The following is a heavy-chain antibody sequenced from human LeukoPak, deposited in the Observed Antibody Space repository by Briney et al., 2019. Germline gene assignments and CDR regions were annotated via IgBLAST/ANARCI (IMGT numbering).Heavy chain of an antibody. D-gene: IGHD3-3*01. CDR3: AGYDFWSGYYSG. V-gene: IGHV4-59*08. J-gene: IGHJ4*02. Sequence: SETLSLTCTVSGGSISSYYWSWIRQPPGKGLEWIGYIYYSGSTNYNPSLKSRVTISVDTSKDQFSLKLSSVTAADTAVYYCAGYDFWSGYYSGWGQGTLVTVSS. CDR2: IYYSGST. CDR1: GGSISSYY.